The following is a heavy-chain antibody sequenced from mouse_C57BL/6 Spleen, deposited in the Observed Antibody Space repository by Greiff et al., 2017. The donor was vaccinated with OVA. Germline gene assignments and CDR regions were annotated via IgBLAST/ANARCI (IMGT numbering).Heavy chain of an antibody. J-gene: IGHJ2*01. CDR2: IRLKSDNYAT. CDR1: GFTFSNYW. CDR3: TGGFDY. V-gene: IGHV6-3*01. Sequence: EVHLVESGGGLVQPGGSMKLSCVASGFTFSNYWMNWVRQSPEKGLEWVAQIRLKSDNYATHYAESVKGRFTISRDDSISSVSLQMNNLRAEDTGIYYCTGGFDYWGQGTTLTVSS.